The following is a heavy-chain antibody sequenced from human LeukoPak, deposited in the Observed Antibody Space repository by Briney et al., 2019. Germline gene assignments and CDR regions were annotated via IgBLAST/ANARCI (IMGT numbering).Heavy chain of an antibody. D-gene: IGHD6-13*01. CDR2: ISTDGSST. CDR3: AAHHQAYSRTY. Sequence: GGSLRLSCAASGFTFSSYAMNWVRQAPGKGLVWVSRISTDGSSTTYADSVKGRFTISRDNAKDTLYLQMNSLRAEDTAVYYCAAHHQAYSRTYWGQGTLVTVSS. V-gene: IGHV3-74*01. J-gene: IGHJ4*02. CDR1: GFTFSSYA.